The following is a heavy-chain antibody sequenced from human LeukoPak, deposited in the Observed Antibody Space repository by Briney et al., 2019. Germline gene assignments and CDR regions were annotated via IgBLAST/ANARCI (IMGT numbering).Heavy chain of an antibody. Sequence: GGSLRLSCGASGLYFPNAWMRWVRQAPGKGLEWVGRIKRHADGGAADYGAPVKDRFTMSRDDSRDMLYLQMDSLRSEDTAVYYCIHLAKPDDWGQGTLVTVSS. CDR2: IKRHADGGAA. V-gene: IGHV3-15*01. J-gene: IGHJ4*02. CDR3: IHLAKPDD. CDR1: GLYFPNAW.